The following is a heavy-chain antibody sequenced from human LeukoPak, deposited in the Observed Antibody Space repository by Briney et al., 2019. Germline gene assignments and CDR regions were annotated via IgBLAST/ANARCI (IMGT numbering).Heavy chain of an antibody. CDR1: GGSISSYY. D-gene: IGHD3-10*01. CDR3: ARVAMVRGARFDY. J-gene: IGHJ4*02. V-gene: IGHV4-59*01. Sequence: PSETLSLTCTVSGGSISSYYWSWIRQPPGKGLEWIGYIYYSGSTNYNPSLKSRVTISVDTSKNQFSLKLSSVTAADTAVYYCARVAMVRGARFDYWGQGTLVTVSS. CDR2: IYYSGST.